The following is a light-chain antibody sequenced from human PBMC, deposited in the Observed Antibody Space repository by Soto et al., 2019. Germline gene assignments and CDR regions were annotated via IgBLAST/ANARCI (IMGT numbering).Light chain of an antibody. V-gene: IGLV2-14*01. Sequence: QSVLTQPASVSGSPGQSITISCTGTSSDVGSYNYVSWYQQHPGKAPKPMIYEVSDRPSGISSRFSGSTSGNTASLTISGLQTEDEADYYCGSYTSSSPLFGTGTKVTVL. CDR2: EVS. CDR3: GSYTSSSPL. CDR1: SSDVGSYNY. J-gene: IGLJ1*01.